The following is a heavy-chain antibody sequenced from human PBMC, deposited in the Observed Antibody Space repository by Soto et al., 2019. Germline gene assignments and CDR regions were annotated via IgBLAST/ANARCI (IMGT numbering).Heavy chain of an antibody. CDR2: IYYSGNT. J-gene: IGHJ4*02. Sequence: QLQLQESGPGLVKPSETLSLACTVSGGSISSSGYYWGWIRQPTGKGLECIGSIYYSGNTYYNPSLKSRVTISLDTSKNQFSLQLSSVTAADTAVYYCARRRRDSSGYYYFDYWGQGTLVTVSS. CDR1: GGSISSSGYY. V-gene: IGHV4-39*01. D-gene: IGHD3-22*01. CDR3: ARRRRDSSGYYYFDY.